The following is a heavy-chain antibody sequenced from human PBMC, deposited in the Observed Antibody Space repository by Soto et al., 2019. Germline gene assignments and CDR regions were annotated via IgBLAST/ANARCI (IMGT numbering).Heavy chain of an antibody. D-gene: IGHD3-22*01. CDR2: INPNSGGT. J-gene: IGHJ4*02. CDR1: GYTFSGYY. Sequence: ASGRSSCRAAGYTFSGYYMDWVRQAPGQGLEWMGWINPNSGGTNYAQKFQGRVTMTRDTSISTAYMELSRLRSDDTAVYYCARARKYYDSSGYYGYWGQGTPVTVSS. V-gene: IGHV1-2*02. CDR3: ARARKYYDSSGYYGY.